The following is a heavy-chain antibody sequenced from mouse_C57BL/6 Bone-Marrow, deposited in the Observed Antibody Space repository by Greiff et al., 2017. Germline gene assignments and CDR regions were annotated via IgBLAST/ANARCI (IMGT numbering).Heavy chain of an antibody. D-gene: IGHD2-3*01. J-gene: IGHJ2*01. CDR3: TRDGYYYFDY. Sequence: EVKLQESGEGLVKPGGSLKLSCAASGFTFSSYAMSWVRQTPEKRLEWVAYISSGGDYIYYADTVKGRFTISRVNARNTLYLQMSSLKSEDTAMYYCTRDGYYYFDYWGQGTTLTVSS. V-gene: IGHV5-9-1*02. CDR2: ISSGGDYI. CDR1: GFTFSSYA.